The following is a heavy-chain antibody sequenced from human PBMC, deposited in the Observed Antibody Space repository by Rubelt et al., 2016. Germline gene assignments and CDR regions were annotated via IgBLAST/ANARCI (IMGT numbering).Heavy chain of an antibody. J-gene: IGHJ5*02. CDR1: GGSISSSHHY. Sequence: QLQLQESGPGLVKPSGTLSLTCSVSGGSISSSHHYWGWIRQPPGKGLEWIGYIYYSGSTNYNPSLKSRVTISVDTSKNQVALRLSSVTAADTAVYYCAREVRSFVNSRYGNWFDPWGQGALVTVSS. CDR3: AREVRSFVNSRYGNWFDP. V-gene: IGHV4-61*05. CDR2: IYYSGST. D-gene: IGHD6-13*01.